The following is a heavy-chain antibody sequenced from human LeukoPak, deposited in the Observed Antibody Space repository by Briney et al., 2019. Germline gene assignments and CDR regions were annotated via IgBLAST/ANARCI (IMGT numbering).Heavy chain of an antibody. V-gene: IGHV3-23*01. CDR3: AKDMDTAMAFDAFDV. J-gene: IGHJ3*01. D-gene: IGHD5-18*01. Sequence: PGGSLRLSCAASGFTFDSYGMNWVRQAPGKGLEWVSGISGSGVYTYYADSVKGRFTISRDNSKNTLYLVMNSLRVDDTAVYYCAKDMDTAMAFDAFDVWGQGTMVTVSS. CDR2: ISGSGVYT. CDR1: GFTFDSYG.